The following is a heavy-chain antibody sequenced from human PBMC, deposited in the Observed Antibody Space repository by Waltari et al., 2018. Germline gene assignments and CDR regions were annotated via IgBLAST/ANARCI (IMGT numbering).Heavy chain of an antibody. Sequence: VQLLESGGGLVQPGGSLRLSCAASGFTFSSYAMSWVRQAPGKGLEWIGSIYHSGSTYYNPSLKSRVTISVDTSKNQFSLKLSSVTAADTAVYYCAREGRGSGYFDYWGQGTLVTVSS. CDR2: IYHSGST. V-gene: IGHV4-38-2*02. CDR1: GFTFSSYA. J-gene: IGHJ4*02. CDR3: AREGRGSGYFDY.